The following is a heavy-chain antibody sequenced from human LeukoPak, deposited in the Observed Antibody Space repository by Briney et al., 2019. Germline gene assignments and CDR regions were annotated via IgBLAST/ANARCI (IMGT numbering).Heavy chain of an antibody. CDR2: IYPGDSDT. CDR3: ARVTNYYDSSGYPPGGFDP. CDR1: GYSFTSYW. D-gene: IGHD3-22*01. Sequence: GESLKISCKGSGYSFTSYWIGWVRQMPGKGLEWMGIIYPGDSDTRYSPSFQGQVTISADKSISTAYLQWSSLKASDTAMYYCARVTNYYDSSGYPPGGFDPWGQGTLVTVSS. J-gene: IGHJ5*02. V-gene: IGHV5-51*01.